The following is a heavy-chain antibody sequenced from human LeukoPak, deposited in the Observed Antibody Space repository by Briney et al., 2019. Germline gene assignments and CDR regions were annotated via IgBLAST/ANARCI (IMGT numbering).Heavy chain of an antibody. J-gene: IGHJ4*02. V-gene: IGHV1-46*01. CDR1: GYTFTSYY. D-gene: IGHD6-13*01. CDR2: INPSGGST. Sequence: ASVKVSCKASGYTFTSYYMHWVRQAPGQGLEWMGIINPSGGSTSYAQKFQGRVTMTRNTSISTAYMELSSLRSEDTAVYYCARGEGIAAAGTNYWGQGTLVTVSS. CDR3: ARGEGIAAAGTNY.